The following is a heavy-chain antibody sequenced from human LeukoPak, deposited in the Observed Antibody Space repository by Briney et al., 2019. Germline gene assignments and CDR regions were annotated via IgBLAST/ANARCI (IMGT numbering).Heavy chain of an antibody. CDR2: ISAYNGNT. D-gene: IGHD3-3*01. V-gene: IGHV1-18*01. Sequence: ASVKVSCKASGYTFTSYGISWVRQAPGQGLEWMGWISAYNGNTNYAQKLQGRVTMTTDTSTSTAYMELRSLRSDDTAVYHCARPHDYDFWSGYPNNWFDPWGQGTLVTVSS. CDR3: ARPHDYDFWSGYPNNWFDP. CDR1: GYTFTSYG. J-gene: IGHJ5*02.